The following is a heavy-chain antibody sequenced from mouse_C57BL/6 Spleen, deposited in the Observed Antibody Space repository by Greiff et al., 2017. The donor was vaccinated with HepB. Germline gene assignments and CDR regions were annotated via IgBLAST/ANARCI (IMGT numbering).Heavy chain of an antibody. CDR3: ARSTAITTVVDFDY. J-gene: IGHJ2*01. CDR2: IHPNSGST. Sequence: VQLQHPGAELVKPGASVKLSCKASGYTFTSYWMHWVKQRPGQGLEWIGMIHPNSGSTNYNEKFKSKATLTVDKSSSTAYMQLSSLTSEDSAVYYCARSTAITTVVDFDYWGQGTTLTVSS. D-gene: IGHD1-1*01. V-gene: IGHV1-64*01. CDR1: GYTFTSYW.